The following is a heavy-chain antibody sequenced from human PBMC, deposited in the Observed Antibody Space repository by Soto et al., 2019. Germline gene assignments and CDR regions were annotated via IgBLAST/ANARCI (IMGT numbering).Heavy chain of an antibody. J-gene: IGHJ5*02. CDR1: GFSIASDIW. Sequence: PSETLSLTCDVSGFSIASDIWWNWVRQPPGKGLEWIGEIDHSGRTKYNPSLKGRVTISIDNFKKQFSLSLTSVTAADTAIYYCAKWGDSATVSNWFDPWGQGTLVTV. CDR2: IDHSGRT. CDR3: AKWGDSATVSNWFDP. V-gene: IGHV4-4*02. D-gene: IGHD2-21*01.